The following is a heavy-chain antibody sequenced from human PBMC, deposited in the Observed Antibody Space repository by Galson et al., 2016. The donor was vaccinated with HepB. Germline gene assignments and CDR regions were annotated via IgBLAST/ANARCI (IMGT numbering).Heavy chain of an antibody. CDR2: INPSGGST. CDR1: GYSFTNYY. V-gene: IGHV1-46*01. D-gene: IGHD1-26*01. Sequence: SVKVSCKASGYSFTNYYIHWLRRAPGEGLEWVGIINPSGGSTGYAQKSQGRVTMTRDTSTSIVYMDLTSLRSEDTAVYYCARDRGYYSHFDSWGQGTLVTVSS. J-gene: IGHJ4*02. CDR3: ARDRGYYSHFDS.